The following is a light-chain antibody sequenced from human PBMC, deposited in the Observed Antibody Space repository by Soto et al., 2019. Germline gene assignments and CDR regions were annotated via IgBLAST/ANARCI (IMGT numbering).Light chain of an antibody. CDR2: KAS. Sequence: DIQMTQSPSTLSASVGDSVSINCRASQSISAWLAWYQQKPGKAPRLLIYKASTLEIGVPPRFSGSGSGTEFTLTISSLQPDDVAIYYCQQYNDYSWTFGQGTKV. V-gene: IGKV1-5*03. CDR3: QQYNDYSWT. CDR1: QSISAW. J-gene: IGKJ1*01.